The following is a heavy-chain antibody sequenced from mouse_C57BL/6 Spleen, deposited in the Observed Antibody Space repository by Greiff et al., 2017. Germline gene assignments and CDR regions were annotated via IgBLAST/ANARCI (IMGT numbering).Heavy chain of an antibody. Sequence: VKLQESGGGLVRPGSSVKVSCEASGYAFSNYLIEWVQQGPGQGLEWVGVISSGSGGINYNEKVKGQVTLSTDKAKSTVYMQISSLRSEDTAVYFCAREERDGVALAYWGQGTLVTVSA. V-gene: IGHV1-54*01. CDR3: AREERDGVALAY. D-gene: IGHD1-1*02. J-gene: IGHJ3*01. CDR2: ISSGSGGI. CDR1: GYAFSNYL.